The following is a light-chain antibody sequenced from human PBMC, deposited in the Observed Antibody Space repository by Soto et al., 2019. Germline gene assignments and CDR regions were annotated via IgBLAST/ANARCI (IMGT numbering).Light chain of an antibody. CDR2: DAS. V-gene: IGKV1-5*01. Sequence: IQMTQSPSTLSASVGDRVTITCRASRTSTNWLAWYQHKPGRAPNLLIYDASNLQSGIPSRFSGSGSAGTEFTLTISGLQPDAIATYYGQQYNTYPYTFGQGTKLEIK. CDR1: RTSTNW. J-gene: IGKJ2*01. CDR3: QQYNTYPYT.